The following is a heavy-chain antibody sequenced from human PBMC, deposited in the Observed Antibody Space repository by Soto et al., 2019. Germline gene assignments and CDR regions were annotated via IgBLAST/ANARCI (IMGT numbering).Heavy chain of an antibody. V-gene: IGHV1-18*01. CDR2: INPYNGNT. Sequence: QVQLVQSGTEVKTPGASVKVSCKASGYTFTSYAISWVRQAPGQGLEWMGWINPYNGNTNYAQKLQGRVTMTTDTSTSTAYMELRSLRSDDTAVYYCARDTAMGLPDAWGQGTLVTVSS. J-gene: IGHJ4*02. CDR3: ARDTAMGLPDA. CDR1: GYTFTSYA. D-gene: IGHD5-18*01.